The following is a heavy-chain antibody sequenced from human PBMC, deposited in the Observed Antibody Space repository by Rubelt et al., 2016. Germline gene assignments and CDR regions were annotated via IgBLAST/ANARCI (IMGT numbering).Heavy chain of an antibody. CDR3: ARDEYYYGSGRDNWFDP. D-gene: IGHD3-10*01. V-gene: IGHV3-48*04. CDR2: ISSSSITI. Sequence: VSYISSSSITIYYADSVKGRFTISRDNAKNSLYLQMNSLRAEYTAVYYCARDEYYYGSGRDNWFDPWGQGTLVTVSS. J-gene: IGHJ5*02.